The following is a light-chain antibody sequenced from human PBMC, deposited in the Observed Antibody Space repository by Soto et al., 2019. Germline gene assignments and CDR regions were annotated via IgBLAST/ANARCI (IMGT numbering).Light chain of an antibody. CDR3: QQYNNRPPDT. Sequence: DIVMTQSPATLSVSPGERATLSCRASQSVNSNLAWYQQKPGQAPRLLIYGASTMAAGIPARFSGSGSGTEFSLTLSSLQSEDFAVYYCQQYNNRPPDTFGQGTKLEIK. V-gene: IGKV3-15*01. J-gene: IGKJ2*01. CDR1: QSVNSN. CDR2: GAS.